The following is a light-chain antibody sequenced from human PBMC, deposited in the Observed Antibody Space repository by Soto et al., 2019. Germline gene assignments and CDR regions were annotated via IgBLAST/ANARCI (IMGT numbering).Light chain of an antibody. J-gene: IGKJ5*01. V-gene: IGKV3-11*01. CDR3: QQRSNWLSIT. CDR2: DVS. Sequence: EIVLTQSPATLSLSPGERATLSCRASQSVSSYLAWYQQKPGQAPRLLIYDVSNRATGISARFSGSGSGTDFTLTISSLEPEDFAVYYCQQRSNWLSITFGQGTRLEIK. CDR1: QSVSSY.